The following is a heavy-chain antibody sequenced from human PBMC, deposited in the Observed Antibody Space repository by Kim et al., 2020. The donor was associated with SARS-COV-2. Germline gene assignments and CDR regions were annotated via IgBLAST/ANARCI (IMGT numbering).Heavy chain of an antibody. D-gene: IGHD2-21*01. CDR3: ARDRDWAFDI. Sequence: GGSLRLSCAASGLTLSSHSMNWVRQAPGKGLEWVSYLGIGTIDYADSVKGRFTISRDNAKNSLYLQMNSLRDEDTAVYYCARDRDWAFDIWVQGTKVTVS. J-gene: IGHJ3*02. V-gene: IGHV3-48*02. CDR2: LGIGTI. CDR1: GLTLSSHS.